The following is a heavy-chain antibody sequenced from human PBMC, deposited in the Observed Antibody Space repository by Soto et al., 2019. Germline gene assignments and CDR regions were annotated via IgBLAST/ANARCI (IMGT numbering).Heavy chain of an antibody. CDR3: ARSAYYDFWSGYYYYYYYTDV. CDR1: GYTFTSYD. V-gene: IGHV1-8*01. J-gene: IGHJ6*03. Sequence: ASVKVSCKASGYTFTSYDINWVRQATGQGLEWMGWMNPNSGNTGYAQKFQGRVTMTRNTSISTAYMELSSLRSEDTAVYYCARSAYYDFWSGYYYYYYYTDVWGKGTTVTVSS. CDR2: MNPNSGNT. D-gene: IGHD3-3*01.